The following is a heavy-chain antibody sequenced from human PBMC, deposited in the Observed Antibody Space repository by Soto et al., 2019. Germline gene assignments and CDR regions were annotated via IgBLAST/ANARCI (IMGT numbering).Heavy chain of an antibody. CDR2: IIPILGIA. V-gene: IGHV1-69*02. J-gene: IGHJ4*02. D-gene: IGHD2-2*01. CDR3: ARVPLYCSSTSCYFDY. Sequence: GASVNVSCKASGGTFSSYTISWVRQAPGQGLEWMGRIIPILGIANYAQKFQGRVTITADKSTSTAYMELSSLRSEDTAVYYCARVPLYCSSTSCYFDYWGQGTLVTVSS. CDR1: GGTFSSYT.